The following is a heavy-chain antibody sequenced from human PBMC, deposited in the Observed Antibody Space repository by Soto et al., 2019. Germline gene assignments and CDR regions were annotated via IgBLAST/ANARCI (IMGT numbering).Heavy chain of an antibody. V-gene: IGHV3-21*01. CDR2: ISSSSSYI. Sequence: GGSLRLSCAASGFTFSSYSMNWVRQAPGKGLEWVSSISSSSSYIYYADSVKGRFTISRDNAKNSLYLQMNSLRAEDTAVYYCARDRQPDDYDSSGYNNWFDPWGQGTLVTVSS. CDR1: GFTFSSYS. J-gene: IGHJ5*02. D-gene: IGHD3-22*01. CDR3: ARDRQPDDYDSSGYNNWFDP.